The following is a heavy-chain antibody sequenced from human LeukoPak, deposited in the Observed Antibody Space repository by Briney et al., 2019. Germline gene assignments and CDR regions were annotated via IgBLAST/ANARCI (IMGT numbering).Heavy chain of an antibody. CDR2: IYYSGST. CDR1: GGSISSYY. Sequence: PSETLSLTCTVSGGSISSYYWSWIRQPPGKGLEWIGYIYYSGSTNYNPSLKSRVTISVDTSKNQFSLKLSSVTAADTAMHYCARESVGDYGLSFDCWGQGTLVTVSS. CDR3: ARESVGDYGLSFDC. J-gene: IGHJ4*02. V-gene: IGHV4-59*01. D-gene: IGHD4-17*01.